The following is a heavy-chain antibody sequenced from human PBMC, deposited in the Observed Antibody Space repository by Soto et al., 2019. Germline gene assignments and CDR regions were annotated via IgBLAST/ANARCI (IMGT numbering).Heavy chain of an antibody. Sequence: LRLSCAASGFTFSSYWMHWVRQAPGKGLVWVSRINSDGSSTSYADSVKGRFTISRDNAKNTLYLQMNSLRAEDTAVYYCAKDIAVAGTWDYYYYGMDVWGQGTTVTVSS. V-gene: IGHV3-74*01. CDR1: GFTFSSYW. CDR2: INSDGSST. CDR3: AKDIAVAGTWDYYYYGMDV. D-gene: IGHD6-19*01. J-gene: IGHJ6*02.